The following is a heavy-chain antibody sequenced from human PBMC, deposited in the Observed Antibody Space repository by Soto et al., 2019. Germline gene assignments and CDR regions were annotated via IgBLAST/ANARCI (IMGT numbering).Heavy chain of an antibody. Sequence: ESGGDLIHPGGSLRLSCAASGFTFNIYAMTWVRQAPGKGLEWVSAISRYGDITYYADSVEGRFSISRDNSKNTLYLQMNSLRAEDTAVYYCAKDRYLDHDSRGYLFDNWGQGTLVTVSS. D-gene: IGHD3-22*01. V-gene: IGHV3-23*01. J-gene: IGHJ4*02. CDR1: GFTFNIYA. CDR2: ISRYGDIT. CDR3: AKDRYLDHDSRGYLFDN.